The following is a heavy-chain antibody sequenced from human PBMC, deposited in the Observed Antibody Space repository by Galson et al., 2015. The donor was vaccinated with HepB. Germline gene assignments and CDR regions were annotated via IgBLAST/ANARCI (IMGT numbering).Heavy chain of an antibody. CDR3: ARVRTVATLDY. CDR2: IFYSGST. J-gene: IGHJ4*02. Sequence: ETLSLTCNVSGASISASYWTWIRQPPGKGLEWLGYIFYSGSTTYTPSLKSRVTISVDTSENQFSLRLTSLTAADTAVYYCARVRTVATLDYWGQGALVTVSS. CDR1: GASISASY. V-gene: IGHV4-59*01. D-gene: IGHD4-17*01.